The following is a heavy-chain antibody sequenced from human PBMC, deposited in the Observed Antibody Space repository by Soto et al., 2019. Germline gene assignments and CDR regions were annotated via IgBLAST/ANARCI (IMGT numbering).Heavy chain of an antibody. CDR2: IRMKIDSYTT. CDR3: AATGVSSDYRHLQD. J-gene: IGHJ4*02. V-gene: IGHV3-72*01. D-gene: IGHD4-4*01. Sequence: EVQLVESGGDLVQPGGSLRLSCATSGFTFSAYNMDWVRHVPGKGLEWVARIRMKIDSYTTEYAASVKGRFTISRDDSKNSLFLHRNSLKTEDTAVYYCAATGVSSDYRHLQDWGQGTLVTVSS. CDR1: GFTFSAYN.